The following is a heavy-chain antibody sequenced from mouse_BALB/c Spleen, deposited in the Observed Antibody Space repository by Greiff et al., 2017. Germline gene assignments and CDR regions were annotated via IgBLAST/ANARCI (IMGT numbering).Heavy chain of an antibody. D-gene: IGHD1-2*01. V-gene: IGHV3-6*02. CDR3: ARQVTTATGFAY. CDR2: ISYDGSN. J-gene: IGHJ3*01. Sequence: EVQLVESGPGLVKPSQSLSLTCSVTGYSITSGYYWNWIRQFPGNKLEWMGYISYDGSNNYNPSLKNRISITRDTSKNQFFLKLNSVTTEDTATYYCARQVTTATGFAYWGQGTLVTVSA. CDR1: GYSITSGYY.